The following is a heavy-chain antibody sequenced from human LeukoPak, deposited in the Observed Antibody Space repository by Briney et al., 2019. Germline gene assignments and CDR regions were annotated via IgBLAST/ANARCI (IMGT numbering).Heavy chain of an antibody. J-gene: IGHJ4*02. V-gene: IGHV4-38-2*02. D-gene: IGHD6-6*01. CDR3: ARGRPFFDY. CDR2: LYHSGTT. CDR1: GYSISSGFY. Sequence: SSETLSLTCTVSGYSISSGFYWGWIRQPPGRGLEWIGSLYHSGTTYYNPSLKSRLTMSIDTSKHQFSLKLSSVTAADTAVYYCARGRPFFDYWGQGALVTVSS.